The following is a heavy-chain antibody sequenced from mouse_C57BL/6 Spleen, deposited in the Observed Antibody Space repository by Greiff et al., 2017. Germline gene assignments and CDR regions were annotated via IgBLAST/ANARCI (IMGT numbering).Heavy chain of an antibody. D-gene: IGHD2-5*01. CDR1: GYTFTSYW. J-gene: IGHJ4*01. Sequence: QVQLQQPGAELVKPGASVKMSCKASGYTFTSYWITWVKQRPGQGLEWIGDIYPGSGSTNHNEKFQSKATLTVDTSSSTAYMQLSSLTSEASAVDYGASYSNYYAMDYWGQGTSVTVSS. V-gene: IGHV1-55*01. CDR3: ASYSNYYAMDY. CDR2: IYPGSGST.